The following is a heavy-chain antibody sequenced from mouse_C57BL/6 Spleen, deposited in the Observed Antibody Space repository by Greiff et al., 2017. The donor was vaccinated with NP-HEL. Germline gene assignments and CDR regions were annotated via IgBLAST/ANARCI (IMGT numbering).Heavy chain of an antibody. V-gene: IGHV1-4*01. Sequence: VQLQQSGAELARPGASVKMSCKASGYTFTSYTMHWVKQRPGQGLEWIGYINPSSGYTKYNQKFKDKATLTADKSSSTAYMQLSSLTSEDSAVYYCARCPDYSNYFDYWGQGTTLTVSS. D-gene: IGHD2-5*01. CDR3: ARCPDYSNYFDY. CDR2: INPSSGYT. CDR1: GYTFTSYT. J-gene: IGHJ2*01.